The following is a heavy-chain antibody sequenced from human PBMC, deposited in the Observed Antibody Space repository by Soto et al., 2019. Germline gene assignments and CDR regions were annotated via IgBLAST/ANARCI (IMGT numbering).Heavy chain of an antibody. CDR3: ARELGYSYGLNWFDP. J-gene: IGHJ5*02. CDR1: GFTFSSYW. CDR2: IKQDGSEK. D-gene: IGHD5-18*01. V-gene: IGHV3-7*03. Sequence: PGGSLRLSCAASGFTFSSYWMSWVRQAPGKGLEWVANIKQDGSEKYYVDSVKGRFTISRDNAKNSLYLQMNSLRAEDTAVYYCARELGYSYGLNWFDPWGQGPLVTVSS.